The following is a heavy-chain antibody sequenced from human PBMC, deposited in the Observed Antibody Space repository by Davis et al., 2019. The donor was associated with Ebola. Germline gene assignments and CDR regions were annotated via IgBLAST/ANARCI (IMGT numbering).Heavy chain of an antibody. Sequence: PGGSLRLSCAASGFTFSSYAMSWVRQAPGKGLEWVSAISGSGGSTYYADSVKGRFTISRDNSKNTLYLQMNSLRAENTAVYYCAKGIGFLEHPWGAGNNWFDPWGQGTLVTVSS. CDR1: GFTFSSYA. J-gene: IGHJ5*02. D-gene: IGHD3-3*01. V-gene: IGHV3-23*01. CDR2: ISGSGGST. CDR3: AKGIGFLEHPWGAGNNWFDP.